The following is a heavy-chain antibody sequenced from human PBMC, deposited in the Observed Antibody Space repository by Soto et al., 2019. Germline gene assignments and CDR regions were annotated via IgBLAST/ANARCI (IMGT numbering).Heavy chain of an antibody. Sequence: QVQLVQSGAEVKKPGASVKVSCKASGYTFTSYAMHWVRQAPGQRLEWMGWINAGNGNTKYSQKFQGRVTITRHTPARTAYLEPSTLGSEATAVYYCAILPTSLYWGQGALVAVSS. CDR3: AILPTSLY. CDR2: INAGNGNT. V-gene: IGHV1-3*01. J-gene: IGHJ4*02. CDR1: GYTFTSYA.